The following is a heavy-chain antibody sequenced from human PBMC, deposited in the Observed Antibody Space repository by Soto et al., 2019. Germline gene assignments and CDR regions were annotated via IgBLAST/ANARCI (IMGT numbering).Heavy chain of an antibody. J-gene: IGHJ6*02. V-gene: IGHV4-31*03. D-gene: IGHD3-10*01. Sequence: QVQLQESGPGLVKPSQTLSLTCTVSGGSISSGGYYWSWIRQHPGKGLEWIGYIYYSGSTYYNPSLKSRVTISVDTSKNQFSLKLSAVTAADTAVYYCARDRTAFPMAEGMDVWGQGTTVTVSS. CDR3: ARDRTAFPMAEGMDV. CDR2: IYYSGST. CDR1: GGSISSGGYY.